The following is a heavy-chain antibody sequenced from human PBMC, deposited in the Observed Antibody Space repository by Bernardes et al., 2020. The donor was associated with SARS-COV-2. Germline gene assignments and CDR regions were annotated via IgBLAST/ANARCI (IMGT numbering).Heavy chain of an antibody. V-gene: IGHV4-39*01. Sequence: SETLSLTCAVSGGSITTYHYNWGWIRQPPGKGLEWIGTVSYSGTTYYKPSLKSRVTISVDTSKNQVSLKVTSVTAADTAVYYCARHSTGYPNWFDSWGQGTLVTVSS. D-gene: IGHD3-9*01. J-gene: IGHJ5*01. CDR1: GGSITTYHYN. CDR3: ARHSTGYPNWFDS. CDR2: VSYSGTT.